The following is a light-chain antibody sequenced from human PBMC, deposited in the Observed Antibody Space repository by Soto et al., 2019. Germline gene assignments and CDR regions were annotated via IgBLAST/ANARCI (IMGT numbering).Light chain of an antibody. CDR3: QQYDGSPPWT. CDR1: QSVSSTS. V-gene: IGKV3-20*01. J-gene: IGKJ1*01. CDR2: GAS. Sequence: EIVLTQSPGTLSFSPGERATLSCRASQSVSSTSLAWYQQKPGQAPRLLIYGASNRATGIPDRFSGSGSGTDFTLTLSRLEPEVFAVYYCQQYDGSPPWTFGLGTKVEFK.